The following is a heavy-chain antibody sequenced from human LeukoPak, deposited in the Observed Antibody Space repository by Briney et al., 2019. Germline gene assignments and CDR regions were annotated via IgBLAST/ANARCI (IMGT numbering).Heavy chain of an antibody. D-gene: IGHD6-19*01. CDR3: ARDRGYSASSGKEGDY. CDR2: ISSSSSYI. CDR1: GFTFSSYS. V-gene: IGHV3-21*01. J-gene: IGHJ4*02. Sequence: GSLRLSCAASGFTFSSYSMNWVRQAPGKGLEGVSSISSSSSYIYYADTVKGGFTISRDNAKNSLYLQMNSLRAEDTAVYYCARDRGYSASSGKEGDYWGQGTLVTVSS.